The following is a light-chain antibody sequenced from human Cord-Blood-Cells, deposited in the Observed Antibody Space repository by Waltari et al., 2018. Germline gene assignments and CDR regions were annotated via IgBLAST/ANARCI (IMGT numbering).Light chain of an antibody. Sequence: DMGMTKTPLSLSVTPGQPPSFSSKPSQSLLHSDGKTYLYCYLQKPGQSPQLLIYEVSTRFSGVPDRFSGSGSGTDFTLKISRVEAEDVGVYYCKQSIQLPRTFGGGTKVEIK. CDR2: EVS. J-gene: IGKJ4*01. CDR1: QSLLHSDGKTY. CDR3: KQSIQLPRT. V-gene: IGKV2D-29*02.